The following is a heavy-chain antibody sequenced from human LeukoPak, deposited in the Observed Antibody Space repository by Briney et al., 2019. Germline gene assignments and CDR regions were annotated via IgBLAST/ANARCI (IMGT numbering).Heavy chain of an antibody. CDR2: IYPGDSDT. D-gene: IGHD6-13*01. CDR3: ARGEAAAGHVIDY. Sequence: VESLNTPRQCPWCLLPRYRLGLVPQMPGKGLEWMGIIYPGDSDTRYSPSFQGQVTISADKSISTAYLQWSSLKASDTAMYYCARGEAAAGHVIDYWGQGTLVTVSS. CDR1: WCLLPRYR. V-gene: IGHV5-51*01. J-gene: IGHJ4*02.